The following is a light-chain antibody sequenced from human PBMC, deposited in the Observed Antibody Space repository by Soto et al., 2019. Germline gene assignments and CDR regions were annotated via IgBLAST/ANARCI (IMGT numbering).Light chain of an antibody. CDR3: VSFTTRGSYV. CDR2: DIT. J-gene: IGLJ1*01. CDR1: SSDVGAYIY. Sequence: QSVLTQPASVSGSPGQSITISCTGTSSDVGAYIYVSWYQQHPGEAPKLMIYDITNRPSGVSNRFSGSKSGNTASLTISGLQAEDEADYYGVSFTTRGSYVFGTGTKLTVL. V-gene: IGLV2-14*01.